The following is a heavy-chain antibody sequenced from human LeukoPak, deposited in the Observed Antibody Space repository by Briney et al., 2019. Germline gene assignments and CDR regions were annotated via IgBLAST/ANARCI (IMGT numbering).Heavy chain of an antibody. V-gene: IGHV4-34*01. D-gene: IGHD5-18*01. J-gene: IGHJ6*03. CDR1: GGSFSGYY. CDR2: INHSGST. Sequence: PSETLSLTCAVYGGSFSGYYWSWIRQPPGKGPEWIGEINHSGSTNYNPSLKSRVTISVDTSKNQFSLKLSSVTAADTAVYYCARGVDTAMVTYYYYMDVWGKGTTVTVSS. CDR3: ARGVDTAMVTYYYYMDV.